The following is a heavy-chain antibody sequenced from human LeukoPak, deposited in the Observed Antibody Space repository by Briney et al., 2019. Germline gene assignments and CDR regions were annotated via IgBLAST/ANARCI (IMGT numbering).Heavy chain of an antibody. D-gene: IGHD6-19*01. J-gene: IGHJ4*02. CDR1: GFIVNGNY. CDR3: ARVASDSSGWYHFDY. V-gene: IGHV3-53*01. CDR2: ISTGGPT. Sequence: GGSLRLSCAASGFIVNGNYMCWVRQAPGRGLEFVSLISTGGPTNYADSVKGRFTVSRDNSRNTLYLQMNSLRAEDTAVYYCARVASDSSGWYHFDYWGQGALVTVSS.